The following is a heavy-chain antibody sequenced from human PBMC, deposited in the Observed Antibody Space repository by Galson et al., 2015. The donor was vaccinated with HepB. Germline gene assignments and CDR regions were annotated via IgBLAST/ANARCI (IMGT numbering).Heavy chain of an antibody. V-gene: IGHV3-73*01. CDR2: IRSKANSYAT. D-gene: IGHD6-19*01. Sequence: SLRLSCAASGFTFSGSAMHWVRQASGKGLEWVGRIRSKANSYATAYAASVKGRFTISRDDSKNTAYLQMNSLKTEDAAVYYCTSQASGYSSGWYNWFDPWGQGTLVTVSS. J-gene: IGHJ5*02. CDR3: TSQASGYSSGWYNWFDP. CDR1: GFTFSGSA.